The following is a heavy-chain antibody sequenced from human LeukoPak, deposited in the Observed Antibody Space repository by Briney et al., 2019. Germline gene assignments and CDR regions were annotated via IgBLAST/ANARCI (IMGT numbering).Heavy chain of an antibody. CDR2: FDPEDGET. D-gene: IGHD3-22*01. V-gene: IGHV1-24*01. Sequence: GASVKVSCKASGYTFTGYYMHWVRQAPGKGLEWMGGFDPEDGETIYAQKFQGRVTMTEDTSTDTAYMELSSLRSEDTAVYYCATELKGPSGDTVTYYYDSSGSKPDPNFDYWGQGTLVTVSS. J-gene: IGHJ4*02. CDR1: GYTFTGYY. CDR3: ATELKGPSGDTVTYYYDSSGSKPDPNFDY.